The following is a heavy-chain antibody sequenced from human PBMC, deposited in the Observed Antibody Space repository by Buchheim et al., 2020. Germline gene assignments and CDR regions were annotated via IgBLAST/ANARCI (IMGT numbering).Heavy chain of an antibody. J-gene: IGHJ4*02. Sequence: QVQLQQWGAGLLKPSETLSLTCAVYGGSFSGYYWSWIRQPPGKGLEWIGEINHSGSTNYNPSLKSRVTISVDTSKNQFSLKLSSVTAADTAVYYGARGHDRAVTTFDYWGQGTL. CDR1: GGSFSGYY. CDR3: ARGHDRAVTTFDY. CDR2: INHSGST. D-gene: IGHD4-17*01. V-gene: IGHV4-34*01.